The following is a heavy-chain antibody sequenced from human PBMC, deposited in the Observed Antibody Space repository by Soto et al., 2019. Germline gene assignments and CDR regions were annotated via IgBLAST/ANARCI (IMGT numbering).Heavy chain of an antibody. CDR1: GFTFSNYD. D-gene: IGHD4-4*01. V-gene: IGHV3-23*01. J-gene: IGHJ4*02. CDR2: ISRSGGSA. Sequence: EVPLLESGGGLVQPGGSLRLSCAASGFTFSNYDMSWVRQAPGKGLEWVSSISRSGGSAYYADSVKGRFTTSRDNSKNTLYLQMNSLRAEDTAIYYCATHYSALLAYWGQGALVTVSS. CDR3: ATHYSALLAY.